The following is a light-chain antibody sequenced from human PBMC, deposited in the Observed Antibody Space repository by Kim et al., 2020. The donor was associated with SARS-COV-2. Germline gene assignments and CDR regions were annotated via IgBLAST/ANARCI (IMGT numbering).Light chain of an antibody. V-gene: IGLV2-8*01. Sequence: QSVPISCTGTSSDVGGYNYVSWYQQHPGQAPKFILYEVNQRPSGVPDRFSGSKSGNTASLTVSGLQAEDEADYYCSSFAGSNNPVVFGGGTQLTVL. CDR2: EVN. CDR1: SSDVGGYNY. CDR3: SSFAGSNNPVV. J-gene: IGLJ2*01.